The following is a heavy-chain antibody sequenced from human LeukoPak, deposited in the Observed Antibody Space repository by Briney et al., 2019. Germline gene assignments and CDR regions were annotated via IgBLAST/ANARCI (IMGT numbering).Heavy chain of an antibody. CDR3: AKDTPSRIDS. CDR2: VSGSGGTT. J-gene: IGHJ4*02. V-gene: IGHV3-23*01. Sequence: GGSLRLSCAASGFTFNTYAMSWVRQAPGKGLEWVSAVSGSGGTTYYADSVKGRFTISRDNSRNTLYLQMNSLRAEDTAVYYCAKDTPSRIDSWGQGTLVTVSS. CDR1: GFTFNTYA.